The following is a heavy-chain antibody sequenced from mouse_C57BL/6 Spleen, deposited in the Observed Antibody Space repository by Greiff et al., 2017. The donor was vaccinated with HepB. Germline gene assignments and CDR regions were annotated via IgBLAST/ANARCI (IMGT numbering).Heavy chain of an antibody. D-gene: IGHD4-1*01. V-gene: IGHV5-17*01. J-gene: IGHJ1*03. CDR2: ISSGSSTI. Sequence: EVKLVESGGGLVKPGGSLKLSCAASGFTFSDYGMHWVRQAPEKGLEWVAYISSGSSTIYYADTVKGRFTISRDNAKNTLFLQMTSLRSEDTAMYYCARPRANWDWYFDVWGTGTTVTVSS. CDR1: GFTFSDYG. CDR3: ARPRANWDWYFDV.